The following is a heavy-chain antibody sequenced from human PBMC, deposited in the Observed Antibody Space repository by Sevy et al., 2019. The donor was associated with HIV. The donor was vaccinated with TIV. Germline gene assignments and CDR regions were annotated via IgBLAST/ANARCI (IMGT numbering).Heavy chain of an antibody. D-gene: IGHD4-4*01. J-gene: IGHJ5*02. Sequence: ASVKVSCKVSGYTLTELSMHWVRQAPGKGLEWMGGFDPEDGETIYAKKFQGRVTMTDDTSTDTAYMELSSLRSEDTAVYYFATDQPPGAVTKGVWFDPWGQGTLVTVSS. CDR3: ATDQPPGAVTKGVWFDP. CDR1: GYTLTELS. V-gene: IGHV1-24*01. CDR2: FDPEDGET.